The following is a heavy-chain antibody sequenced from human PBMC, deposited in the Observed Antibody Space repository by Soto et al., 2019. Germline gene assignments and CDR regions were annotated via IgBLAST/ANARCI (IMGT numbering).Heavy chain of an antibody. V-gene: IGHV4-31*02. J-gene: IGHJ6*02. Sequence: TLSLALTVSGCSVSSGGYDWSWIRQHPGKGLEWIGYIYYSGSTYYNPSLKSRVTISVDTSKNQFSLKLSSVTAADTAAYYCAATTPYGMDVWGHRTTVTVS. CDR3: AATTPYGMDV. CDR1: GCSVSSGGYD. D-gene: IGHD4-4*01. CDR2: IYYSGST.